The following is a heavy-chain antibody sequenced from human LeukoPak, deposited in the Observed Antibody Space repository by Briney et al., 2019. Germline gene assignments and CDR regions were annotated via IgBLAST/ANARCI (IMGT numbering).Heavy chain of an antibody. V-gene: IGHV4-59*08. Sequence: KPSETLSLTCTVSGGSISSYYWSWIRQPPGKGLEWIGYIYYSGSTNYNPSLKSRVTISVDTSKNKFSLKLNSVTVADTAVYYCARASDFWSGYYSSFDGWGQGTLVTVSS. CDR3: ARASDFWSGYYSSFDG. D-gene: IGHD3-3*01. J-gene: IGHJ4*02. CDR2: IYYSGST. CDR1: GGSISSYY.